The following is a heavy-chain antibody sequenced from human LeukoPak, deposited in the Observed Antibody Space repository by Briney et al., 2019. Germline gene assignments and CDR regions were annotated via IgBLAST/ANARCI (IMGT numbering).Heavy chain of an antibody. D-gene: IGHD3-22*01. V-gene: IGHV1-2*02. Sequence: ASVKVSCKASGYSFTGYYLDWARQAPGQGLEWMGWINPNSGGTNYAQKFQGRVTMTRDTSISTAYMELSRLRSDDTAVYYCARGATEYYYDSSGYYSHAFDIWGQGTMVTVSS. CDR3: ARGATEYYYDSSGYYSHAFDI. CDR1: GYSFTGYY. J-gene: IGHJ3*02. CDR2: INPNSGGT.